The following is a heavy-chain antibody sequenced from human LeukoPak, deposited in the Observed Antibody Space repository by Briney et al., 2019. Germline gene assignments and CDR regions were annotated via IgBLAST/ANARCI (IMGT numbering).Heavy chain of an antibody. V-gene: IGHV1-2*06. Sequence: ASVEVSCKASGYTFTGYYMHWVRQAPGQGLEWMGRINPNSGGTNYAQKFQGRVTMTRDTSISTAYMELSRLRSDDTAVYYCARDRITMVRGSYYYYYGMDVWGQGTTVTVSS. CDR2: INPNSGGT. CDR3: ARDRITMVRGSYYYYYGMDV. CDR1: GYTFTGYY. J-gene: IGHJ6*02. D-gene: IGHD3-10*01.